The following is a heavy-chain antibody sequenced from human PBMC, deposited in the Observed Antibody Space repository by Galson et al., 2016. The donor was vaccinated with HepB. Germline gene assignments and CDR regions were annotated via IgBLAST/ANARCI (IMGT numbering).Heavy chain of an antibody. J-gene: IGHJ4*02. V-gene: IGHV3-15*01. CDR3: TTQGNRDG. CDR1: GFTFSNIW. D-gene: IGHD1-14*01. Sequence: SLRLSCAASGFTFSNIWMTWVRQAPGKGLEWVGRIRSKSDGGTAEYAAPVKGRFTISRDDSKNTLYLQMNSLKTDDTAIYYCTTQGNRDGGGQGTLVTVSS. CDR2: IRSKSDGGTA.